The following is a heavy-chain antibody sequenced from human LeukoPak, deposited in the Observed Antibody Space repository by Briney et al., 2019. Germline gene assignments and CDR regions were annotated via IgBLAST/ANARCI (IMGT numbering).Heavy chain of an antibody. CDR3: ARGGSDYGSGSLDYYYYYYMDV. V-gene: IGHV4-59*01. CDR2: IYYSGST. Sequence: PSETLSLTCTVSGGSISSYYWSWIRQPPGKGLEWIGYIYYSGSTNYNPSLKSRVTISVDTSKNQFSLKLSSVTAADTPVYYCARGGSDYGSGSLDYYYYYYMDVWGKGTTVTISS. D-gene: IGHD3-10*01. CDR1: GGSISSYY. J-gene: IGHJ6*03.